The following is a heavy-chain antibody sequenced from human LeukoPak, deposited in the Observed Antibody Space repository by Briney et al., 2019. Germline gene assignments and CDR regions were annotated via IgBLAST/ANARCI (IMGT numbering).Heavy chain of an antibody. Sequence: GGSLRLSCAASGFTVSSNYMTWVRQAPGKGLEWVSVIYSGDSTYYADSVKGRFTISRDDSKNTLYLQMNSLRAEDTAVYYCARAPPQGGSPFDYWGQGTLVTVSS. CDR1: GFTVSSNY. J-gene: IGHJ4*02. CDR2: IYSGDST. D-gene: IGHD2-15*01. CDR3: ARAPPQGGSPFDY. V-gene: IGHV3-66*01.